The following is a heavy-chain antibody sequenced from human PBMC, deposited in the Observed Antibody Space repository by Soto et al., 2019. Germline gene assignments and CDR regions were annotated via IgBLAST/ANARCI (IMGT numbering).Heavy chain of an antibody. CDR1: GDTFTSYA. Sequence: ASVKVSCKASGDTFTSYAMHWVRQAPGQRLEWMGWINAGNGNTKYSQKFQGRVTITRDTSASTAYMELSSLRSEDTAVYYCARERAGNIVVVTAIHFLWYVPWGHGTLVTVPS. CDR3: ARERAGNIVVVTAIHFLWYVP. CDR2: INAGNGNT. J-gene: IGHJ5*02. D-gene: IGHD2-21*02. V-gene: IGHV1-3*01.